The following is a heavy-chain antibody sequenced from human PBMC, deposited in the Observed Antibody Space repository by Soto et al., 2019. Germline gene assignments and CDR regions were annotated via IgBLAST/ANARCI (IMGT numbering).Heavy chain of an antibody. Sequence: ASVKVSCKASGYTFTSYGISWVRQAPGQGLEWMGWISAYNGNTNYAQKLQGRVTMTTDTSTSTAYMELRSLRSDDTAVYYCAREQKPLYYYDSSGYCYWGQGTLVTVSS. CDR1: GYTFTSYG. D-gene: IGHD3-22*01. V-gene: IGHV1-18*01. CDR3: AREQKPLYYYDSSGYCY. J-gene: IGHJ4*02. CDR2: ISAYNGNT.